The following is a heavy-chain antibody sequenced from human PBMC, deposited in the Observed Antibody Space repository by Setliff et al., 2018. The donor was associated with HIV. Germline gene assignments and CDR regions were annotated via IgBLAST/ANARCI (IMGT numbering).Heavy chain of an antibody. V-gene: IGHV3-74*03. CDR3: ATDLHWAFDY. CDR2: IKGDGSIT. D-gene: IGHD7-27*01. CDR1: GFTFSAYW. Sequence: GGSLRLSCAASGFTFSAYWMHWVRQSPGRGLVGVSHIKGDGSITKYADSVKGRFTISRDNAKNSLYLQMNSLRAEDAAVYYCATDLHWAFDYWGQGSLVTVSS. J-gene: IGHJ4*02.